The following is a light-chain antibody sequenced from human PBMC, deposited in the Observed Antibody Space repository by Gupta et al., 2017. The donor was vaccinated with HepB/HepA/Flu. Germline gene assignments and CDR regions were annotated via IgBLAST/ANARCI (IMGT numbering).Light chain of an antibody. CDR1: QTINSW. J-gene: IGKJ4*02. CDR3: QEYSYSRT. CDR2: KAS. Sequence: IQLTQSPSTLPASVGYRVTIPCRPRQTINSWLVWYQKKPGEANKLLIYKASTLESGVASRFSSSSSKTDFPLTISRLQPDDVANYYCQEYSYSRTFGEGTKVEIK. V-gene: IGKV1-5*03.